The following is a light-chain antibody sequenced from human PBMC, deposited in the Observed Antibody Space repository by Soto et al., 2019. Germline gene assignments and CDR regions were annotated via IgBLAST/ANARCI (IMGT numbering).Light chain of an antibody. J-gene: IGLJ1*01. V-gene: IGLV2-11*01. CDR2: DVT. CDR3: CSSAGSSNV. CDR1: SSDVGGYNY. Sequence: QSALTQPRSVSGSPGQSVTISCTGTSSDVGGYNYVSWYQQHTGKAPELMIYDVTKRPSEVPDRFSGSKSGNTASLTISGLQAEDEADYYCCSSAGSSNVFGTGTKRTVL.